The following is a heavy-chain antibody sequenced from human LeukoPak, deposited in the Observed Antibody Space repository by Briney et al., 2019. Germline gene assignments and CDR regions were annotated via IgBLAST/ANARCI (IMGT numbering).Heavy chain of an antibody. J-gene: IGHJ4*02. V-gene: IGHV3-53*01. CDR3: ASKSLSTAPAY. CDR1: GVTVSSNY. CDR2: IYSGGTT. D-gene: IGHD2/OR15-2a*01. Sequence: PGGSLRLSCAASGVTVSSNYMNWVRQAPGKGLECVSAIYSGGTTYYADSVKGRFTISRDNSKNTLYLQMNSLRAEDTAVYYCASKSLSTAPAYWGQGTLVTVSS.